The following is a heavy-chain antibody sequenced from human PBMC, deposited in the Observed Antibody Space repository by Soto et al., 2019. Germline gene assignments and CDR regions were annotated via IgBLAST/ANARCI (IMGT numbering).Heavy chain of an antibody. CDR2: IYDSGTT. D-gene: IGHD3-16*02. V-gene: IGHV4-59*08. Sequence: QVQLQESGPGLVKPSETPSLTCSVSGGPISGLYWSWVRQSPGRGLEWIGWIYDSGTTTYNPSLKSRVTMSVDKSKNHCPRTVRSVTDEYTAIYYCARLRNRYFMDVWGKGTMVTVSS. J-gene: IGHJ6*03. CDR3: ARLRNRYFMDV. CDR1: GGPISGLY.